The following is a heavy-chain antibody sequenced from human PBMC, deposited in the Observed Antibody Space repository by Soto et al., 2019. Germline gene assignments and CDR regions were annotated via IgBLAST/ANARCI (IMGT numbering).Heavy chain of an antibody. CDR1: GGSISSSSYY. CDR3: ASLGAILTGYYMREEVGY. V-gene: IGHV4-39*01. J-gene: IGHJ4*02. D-gene: IGHD3-9*01. Sequence: PSETLSLTCTVSGGSISSSSYYWGWIRQPPGKGLEWIGSIYYSGSTYYNPSLKSRVTISVDTSKNQFSLKLSSVTAADTAVYYCASLGAILTGYYMREEVGYWGQGTLVTVSS. CDR2: IYYSGST.